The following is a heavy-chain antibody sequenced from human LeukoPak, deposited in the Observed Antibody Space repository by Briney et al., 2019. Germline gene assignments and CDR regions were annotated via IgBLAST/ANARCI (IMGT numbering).Heavy chain of an antibody. J-gene: IGHJ6*04. D-gene: IGHD6-13*01. V-gene: IGHV1-8*01. CDR1: GYTFTSYD. CDR3: ARIWIAAAGTLLPGMDV. Sequence: ASVKVSCKASGYTFTSYDINWVRQATGQGLEWMGWMNPNSGSTGYAQKFQGRVTMTRNTSISTAYMELSSLRSEDTAVYYCARIWIAAAGTLLPGMDVWGKGTTVTVSS. CDR2: MNPNSGST.